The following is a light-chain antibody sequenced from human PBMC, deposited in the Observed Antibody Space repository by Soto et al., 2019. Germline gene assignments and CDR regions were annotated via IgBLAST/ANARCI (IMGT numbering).Light chain of an antibody. V-gene: IGKV1-5*03. Sequence: DIQMTQSPSTLSASVGDRVTITCRASQSISSWLAWYQQKPGKAPKLLIYKTPSLESGVPSRFSGSGSGTEFTLTFSSLQPDDFPTYYCQQYNSYPYPFGQGTKVDIK. CDR2: KTP. J-gene: IGKJ2*01. CDR3: QQYNSYPYP. CDR1: QSISSW.